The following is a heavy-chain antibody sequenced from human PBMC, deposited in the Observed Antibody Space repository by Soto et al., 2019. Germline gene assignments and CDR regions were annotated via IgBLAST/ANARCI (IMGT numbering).Heavy chain of an antibody. J-gene: IGHJ3*02. Sequence: QVQLVESGGGVVQPGRSLRLSCAASGFTFSSYAMHWVRQAPGKGLEWVAVISYDGSNKYYADSVKGRFTISRDNSKNTLCLQMNSLRAEDTAVYYCARTAVADLNDAFDIWGQGTMVTVSS. V-gene: IGHV3-30-3*01. CDR1: GFTFSSYA. CDR2: ISYDGSNK. CDR3: ARTAVADLNDAFDI. D-gene: IGHD6-19*01.